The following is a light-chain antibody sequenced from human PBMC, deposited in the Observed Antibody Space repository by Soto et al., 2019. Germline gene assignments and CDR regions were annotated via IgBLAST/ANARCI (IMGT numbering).Light chain of an antibody. CDR1: SSNIGSNT. V-gene: IGLV1-44*01. Sequence: QSVLTQPPSASGTPGQRVTISCSGSSSNIGSNTVNWYQQLPGTAPKLLIYNNNQRPSGVPDRFSGSKSGTSASLAISGLQSEDEAHYYCAAWDDSLNEGGFGGGTKLTVL. CDR2: NNN. J-gene: IGLJ2*01. CDR3: AAWDDSLNEGG.